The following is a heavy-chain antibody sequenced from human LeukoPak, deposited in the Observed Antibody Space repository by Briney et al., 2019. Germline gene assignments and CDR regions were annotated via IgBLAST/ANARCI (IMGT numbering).Heavy chain of an antibody. CDR1: GFTFSDYY. V-gene: IGHV3-11*04. Sequence: GGSLRLSCAASGFTFSDYYMSWIRQAPGKGLEWVSYISSTGSTIYYADSVKGRFTISRDNAKNSLYLQMNSLRAADTAVYYCARGSIRGSGWTRVLYYFDYWGQGTLVTVSS. D-gene: IGHD6-19*01. J-gene: IGHJ4*02. CDR2: ISSTGSTI. CDR3: ARGSIRGSGWTRVLYYFDY.